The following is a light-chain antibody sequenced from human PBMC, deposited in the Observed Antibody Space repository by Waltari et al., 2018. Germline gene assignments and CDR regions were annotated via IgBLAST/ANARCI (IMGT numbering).Light chain of an antibody. CDR3: QHYVRLPAT. Sequence: EIVLTQSPGTLSLSPGASATIACRASQSVGKSLAWYQQKPGQAPRLLIYDASRRATGIPDRFSGSGSGTDFSLTISRLEPEDFAVYYCQHYVRLPATFGQGTKVEI. J-gene: IGKJ1*01. CDR2: DAS. V-gene: IGKV3-20*01. CDR1: QSVGKS.